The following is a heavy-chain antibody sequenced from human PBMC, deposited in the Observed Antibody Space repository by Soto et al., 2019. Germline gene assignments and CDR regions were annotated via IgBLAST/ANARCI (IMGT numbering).Heavy chain of an antibody. CDR3: AKDLYDYVWGSYRYAFSPVDY. J-gene: IGHJ4*02. D-gene: IGHD3-16*02. V-gene: IGHV3-30*18. CDR1: GFTFSSYG. CDR2: ISYDGSNK. Sequence: QVQLVESGGGGVQPGRSLRLSCAASGFTFSSYGMHWVRQAPGKGLEWVAVISYDGSNKYYADSVKGRFTISRDNSKNTLYLQMNSLRAEDTAVYYCAKDLYDYVWGSYRYAFSPVDYWGQGTLVTVSS.